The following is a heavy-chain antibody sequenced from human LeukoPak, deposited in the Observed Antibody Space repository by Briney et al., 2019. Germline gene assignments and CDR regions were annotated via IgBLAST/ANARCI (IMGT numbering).Heavy chain of an antibody. CDR3: ARDYCSSTSCLFDY. V-gene: IGHV1-8*01. D-gene: IGHD2-2*01. Sequence: SVKVSCKASGYTFTSYDINWVRQATGQGLEWMGWMNPNSGNTGYAQKFQGRVTMTRNTSISTAYMELSSLRSEDTAVYYCARDYCSSTSCLFDYWGQGTLVTVSS. CDR1: GYTFTSYD. J-gene: IGHJ4*02. CDR2: MNPNSGNT.